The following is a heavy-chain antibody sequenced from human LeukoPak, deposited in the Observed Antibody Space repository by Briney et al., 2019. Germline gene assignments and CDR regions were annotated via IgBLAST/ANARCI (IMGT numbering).Heavy chain of an antibody. J-gene: IGHJ4*02. CDR1: GGSISSYY. V-gene: IGHV4-59*01. CDR2: IYYSGST. Sequence: RTSETLSLTCTVSGGSISSYYWSWIRQPPGKGLEWIGYIYYSGSTNYNPSLKSRVTISVDTSKNQFSLKLSSVTAADTAVYYCARGGNYGSGSYDYWGQGTLVTVSS. CDR3: ARGGNYGSGSYDY. D-gene: IGHD3-10*01.